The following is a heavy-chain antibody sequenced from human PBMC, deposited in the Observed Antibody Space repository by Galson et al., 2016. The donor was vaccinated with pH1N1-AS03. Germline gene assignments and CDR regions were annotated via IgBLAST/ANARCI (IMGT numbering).Heavy chain of an antibody. CDR2: TFYWSKWSN. CDR3: ARGKNSGFDY. V-gene: IGHV6-1*01. J-gene: IGHJ4*02. Sequence: CAISGDSVSGSRGVAWNWIRQSPSRGLEWLGRTFYWSKWSNDYAESVKSRITIDPDTSNNQFSLHLNSETPEDTAIYFCARGKNSGFDYWGQGTPVTVSS. D-gene: IGHD3-10*01. CDR1: GDSVSGSRGVA.